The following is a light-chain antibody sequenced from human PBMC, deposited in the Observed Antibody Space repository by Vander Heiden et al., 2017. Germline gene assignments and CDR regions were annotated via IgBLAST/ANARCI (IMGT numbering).Light chain of an antibody. J-gene: IGLJ2*01. Sequence: QSVLTQPPSVSGTPGQRVTISCSGSSSNIGSNSVNWYQLLPRTAPKLLIYNDYERPSGVPDRFSGSESGTSASLAIHGLQSEDEADYFCAAWDDSLNGVIFGGGTKLTVL. CDR2: NDY. CDR1: SSNIGSNS. CDR3: AAWDDSLNGVI. V-gene: IGLV1-44*01.